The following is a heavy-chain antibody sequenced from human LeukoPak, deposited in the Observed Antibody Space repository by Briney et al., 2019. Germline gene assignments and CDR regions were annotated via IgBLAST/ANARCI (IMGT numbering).Heavy chain of an antibody. Sequence: GGSLRLSCALSGFTFSSYGMYWVRPAPDKGLEWVAFIRNDGSDKYYTGSVKGRFTISRDNSKNTLYLQMNSLRAEDTAVYYCARDSTGWYYHYWGQGTLVTVSS. CDR1: GFTFSSYG. J-gene: IGHJ4*02. CDR3: ARDSTGWYYHY. CDR2: IRNDGSDK. D-gene: IGHD6-19*01. V-gene: IGHV3-30*02.